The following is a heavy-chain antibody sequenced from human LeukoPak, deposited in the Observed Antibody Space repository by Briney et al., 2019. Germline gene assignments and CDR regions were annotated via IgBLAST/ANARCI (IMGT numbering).Heavy chain of an antibody. CDR1: GYTFTSYY. J-gene: IGHJ3*02. D-gene: IGHD2-21*02. CDR2: INPSGGST. Sequence: ALVKVSCKASGYTFTSYYMHWVRQAPGQGLEWMGIINPSGGSTSCAQKFQGRVTMTRDTSTSTVYMELSSLRSEDTAVYYCARDRGAYCGGDCYWDAFDIRGQGTMVTVSS. V-gene: IGHV1-46*01. CDR3: ARDRGAYCGGDCYWDAFDI.